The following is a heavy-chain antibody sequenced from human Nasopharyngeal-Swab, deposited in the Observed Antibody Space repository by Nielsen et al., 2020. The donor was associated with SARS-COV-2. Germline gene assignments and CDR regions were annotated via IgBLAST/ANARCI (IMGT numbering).Heavy chain of an antibody. CDR3: AKDGGIAVAGDGFDY. D-gene: IGHD6-19*01. V-gene: IGHV3-23*01. J-gene: IGHJ4*02. CDR1: GFTFSSYA. Sequence: GESLKISCAASGFTFSSYAMSWVRQAPGKGLEWVSAISGSGGSTYYADSVKGRFTISRDNSKNTLYLQMNSLRAEDTAVYYCAKDGGIAVAGDGFDYWGQGTLVTVSS. CDR2: ISGSGGST.